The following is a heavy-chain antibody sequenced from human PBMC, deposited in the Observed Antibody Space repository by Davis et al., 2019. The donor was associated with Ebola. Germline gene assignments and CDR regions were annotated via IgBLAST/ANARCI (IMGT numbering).Heavy chain of an antibody. J-gene: IGHJ6*02. D-gene: IGHD2-2*01. Sequence: SETLSLTCTVSGGSISSGDYYWSWIRQPPGKGLEWIGYIYYSGSTYYNPSLKSRVTISVDTSKNQFSLKLSSVTAADTAVYYCARGGEYQLLSYYYYGMDVWGQGTTVTVSS. CDR2: IYYSGST. V-gene: IGHV4-30-4*01. CDR3: ARGGEYQLLSYYYYGMDV. CDR1: GGSISSGDYY.